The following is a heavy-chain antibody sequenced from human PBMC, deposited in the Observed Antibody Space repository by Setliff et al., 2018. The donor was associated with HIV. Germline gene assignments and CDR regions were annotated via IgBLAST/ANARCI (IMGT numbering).Heavy chain of an antibody. CDR1: GGSVSSGSYY. CDR3: ARYSPRGYTLTGPY. V-gene: IGHV4-61*01. J-gene: IGHJ4*02. Sequence: TSGTLSLTCTVSGGSVSSGSYYWSWIRQPPGKGLEWIGYIYYSGSTKHNPSLKSRVTISLDTSKNQFSLKLTSVTAADTAVYYCARYSPRGYTLTGPYWGQGTLVTVS. D-gene: IGHD6-25*01. CDR2: IYYSGST.